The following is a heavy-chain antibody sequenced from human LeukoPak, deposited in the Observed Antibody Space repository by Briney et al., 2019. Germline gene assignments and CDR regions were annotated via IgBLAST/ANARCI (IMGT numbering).Heavy chain of an antibody. D-gene: IGHD3-10*01. J-gene: IGHJ5*02. CDR2: ISGSSSYI. Sequence: GGSLRLSCAASGFTFSSYSMNWVRQAPGKGLEWASSISGSSSYIYYADSVKGRFTISRDNAKNSLYLQMNSLRAEDTAVYYCARDIGSGPWGQGTLVTVSS. CDR1: GFTFSSYS. V-gene: IGHV3-21*01. CDR3: ARDIGSGP.